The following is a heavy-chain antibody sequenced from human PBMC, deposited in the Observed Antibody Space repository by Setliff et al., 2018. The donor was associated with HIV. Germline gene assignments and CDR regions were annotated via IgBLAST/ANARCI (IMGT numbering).Heavy chain of an antibody. CDR2: IEYDESNK. CDR1: GFTFRISG. V-gene: IGHV3-30*02. J-gene: IGHJ3*02. CDR3: VKGGMTNAAFNI. D-gene: IGHD3-16*01. Sequence: GGSLRLSCAASGFTFRISGMHWVRQAPGKGLEWVTYIEYDESNKRYADNVKGRFTISRDNSKNTLYLQMNSLRLEDTALYYCVKGGMTNAAFNIWGPGTMVTVSS.